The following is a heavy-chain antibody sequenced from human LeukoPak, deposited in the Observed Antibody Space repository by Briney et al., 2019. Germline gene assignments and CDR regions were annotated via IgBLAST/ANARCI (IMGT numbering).Heavy chain of an antibody. D-gene: IGHD1-26*01. CDR1: GFTFSHYS. CDR2: ISSSSSYI. CDR3: ARFRGSFYYFDY. Sequence: SGGSLRLSCAAPGFTFSHYSMNWVRQAPGKGLEWVSSISSSSSYIYYADSVKGRFTISRDNAKNSLYLQMNSLRAEDTAVYYCARFRGSFYYFDYWGQGTLVTVSS. J-gene: IGHJ4*02. V-gene: IGHV3-21*01.